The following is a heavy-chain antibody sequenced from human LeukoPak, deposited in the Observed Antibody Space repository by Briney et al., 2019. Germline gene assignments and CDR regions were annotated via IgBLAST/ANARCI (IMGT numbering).Heavy chain of an antibody. Sequence: PSETLSLTCAVYGGSFSGYYWGWIRQPPGKGLEWIGEINHSGSTNYNPSLKSRVTISVDTSKNQFSLKLSSVTAADTAVYYCARLRARGSGSYLGYWGQGTLVTVSS. CDR1: GGSFSGYY. CDR3: ARLRARGSGSYLGY. CDR2: INHSGST. D-gene: IGHD3-10*01. J-gene: IGHJ4*02. V-gene: IGHV4-34*01.